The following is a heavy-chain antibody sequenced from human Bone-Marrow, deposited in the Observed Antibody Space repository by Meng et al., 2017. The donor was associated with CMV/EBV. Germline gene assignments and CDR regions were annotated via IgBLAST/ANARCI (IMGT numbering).Heavy chain of an antibody. D-gene: IGHD3-16*01. J-gene: IGHJ4*02. V-gene: IGHV3-74*01. CDR3: ARGVGGFDY. CDR1: GSTFNNCW. CDR2: IISDASIT. Sequence: AASGSTFNNCWMHWVRQGPGKGLEWVSHIISDASITSYADSVKGRFTIPRDNAKNTLYLQMNSLRDDDTAVYYCARGVGGFDYWGQGILVTVSS.